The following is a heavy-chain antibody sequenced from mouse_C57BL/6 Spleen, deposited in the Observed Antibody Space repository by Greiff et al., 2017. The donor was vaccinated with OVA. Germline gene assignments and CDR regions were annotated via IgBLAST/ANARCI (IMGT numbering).Heavy chain of an antibody. CDR3: AEGYSWFAY. V-gene: IGHV1-42*01. CDR1: GYSFTGYY. J-gene: IGHJ3*01. Sequence: VQLQQSGPELVKPGASVQISCKASGYSFTGYYMNWVKQSPEKSLEWIGEINPSTGGTTYNQKFKAKATLTVDKSSSTAYMQLKSLTSEDSAVYYCAEGYSWFAYWGQGTLVTVSA. D-gene: IGHD2-3*01. CDR2: INPSTGGT.